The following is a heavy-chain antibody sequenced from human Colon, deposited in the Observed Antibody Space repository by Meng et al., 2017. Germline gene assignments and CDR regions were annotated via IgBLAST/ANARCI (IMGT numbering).Heavy chain of an antibody. V-gene: IGHV4-39*07. D-gene: IGHD3-10*01. Sequence: SETLSLTCTVSGGAISSSSYYWGWIRQPPGKGLEWSGSIYYSGSTYYNPSLKSRVTISVDTSKNQFSLKLSSVTAADTAVYYCAKGAARWDYYGSGSYRNDAFDIWGQGTMVTVSS. CDR2: IYYSGST. CDR1: GGAISSSSYY. J-gene: IGHJ3*02. CDR3: AKGAARWDYYGSGSYRNDAFDI.